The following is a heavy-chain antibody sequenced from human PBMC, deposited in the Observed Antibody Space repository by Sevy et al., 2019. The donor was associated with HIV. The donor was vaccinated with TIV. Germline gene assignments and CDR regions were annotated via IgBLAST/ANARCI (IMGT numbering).Heavy chain of an antibody. Sequence: GGSLRLSCAASGFTFSSYAMHWVRQAPGKGLEWVAVISYDGSNKYYADSVKGRFTTSRDNSKNTLYLQMNSLRAEDTAVYYCARNYYDSSGYYLDYWGQGTLVTVSS. J-gene: IGHJ4*02. D-gene: IGHD3-22*01. CDR1: GFTFSSYA. CDR3: ARNYYDSSGYYLDY. V-gene: IGHV3-30-3*01. CDR2: ISYDGSNK.